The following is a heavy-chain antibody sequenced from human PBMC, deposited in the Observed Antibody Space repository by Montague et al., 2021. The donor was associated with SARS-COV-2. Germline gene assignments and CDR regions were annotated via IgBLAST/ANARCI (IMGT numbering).Heavy chain of an antibody. Sequence: SETLSLTCAVHGGSISTCNWWTWGRQPPGKGLQWFGERNYDGRTNYTPSLQSRVTISLDKSKNQFSLNLTSVAAADTAIYYCARDHVGSSGSFDCWGPGTLVTVSS. V-gene: IGHV4-4*02. J-gene: IGHJ4*02. CDR3: ARDHVGSSGSFDC. D-gene: IGHD3-22*01. CDR1: GGSISTCNW. CDR2: RNYDGRT.